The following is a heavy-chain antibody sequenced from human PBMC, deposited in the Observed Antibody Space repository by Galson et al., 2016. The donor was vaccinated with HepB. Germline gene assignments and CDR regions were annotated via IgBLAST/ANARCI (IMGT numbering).Heavy chain of an antibody. J-gene: IGHJ5*02. Sequence: QSGAEVTKPGESLRISCKGSGSNFTSYWISWVRQMPGKGLEWMGKIDPSDSHTNYSPSFQGHVTISADKSISTAYLQWSSLKASDTAMYYCAAMSHYDFWSGYPPISFDPWGQGTLVTVSS. CDR3: AAMSHYDFWSGYPPISFDP. CDR1: GSNFTSYW. D-gene: IGHD3-3*01. V-gene: IGHV5-10-1*01. CDR2: IDPSDSHT.